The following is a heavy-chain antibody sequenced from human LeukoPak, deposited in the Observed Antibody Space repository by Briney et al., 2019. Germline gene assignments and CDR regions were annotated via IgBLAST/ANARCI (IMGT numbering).Heavy chain of an antibody. Sequence: SETLSLTCAVYGGSFSNYYWSWIRQPPGKGLEWIGEINDSGRINYNPSPMSHVTVSVDTSKNQFSLRLTSVTATDTAVYYCARRWNYGRNYYIDVWGNGATVSVSS. V-gene: IGHV4-34*01. D-gene: IGHD1-7*01. CDR3: ARRWNYGRNYYIDV. J-gene: IGHJ6*03. CDR1: GGSFSNYY. CDR2: INDSGRI.